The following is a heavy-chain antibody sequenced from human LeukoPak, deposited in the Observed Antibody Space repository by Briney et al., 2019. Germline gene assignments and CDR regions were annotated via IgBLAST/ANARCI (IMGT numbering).Heavy chain of an antibody. CDR1: CRPISSYY. CDR3: VRQMVRGSYYMDV. V-gene: IGHV4-59*08. D-gene: IGHD3-10*01. Sequence: SETLSLTCTVSCRPISSYYWSWIRQPPGKGLEWIGYIYYSGSTNYNPSLKSRVTISVDTSKNQFSLKLSSVTAADTAVYYCVRQMVRGSYYMDVWGKGTTVTVSS. CDR2: IYYSGST. J-gene: IGHJ6*03.